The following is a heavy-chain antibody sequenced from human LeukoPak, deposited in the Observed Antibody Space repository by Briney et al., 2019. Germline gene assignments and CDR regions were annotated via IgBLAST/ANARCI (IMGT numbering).Heavy chain of an antibody. CDR2: IYPGDSDT. J-gene: IGHJ4*02. CDR3: ARPDRYFYNSRYFDY. CDR1: GYSFTSYG. D-gene: IGHD3-22*01. V-gene: IGHV5-51*01. Sequence: GESLKISCKGSGYSFTSYGIGWVRQMPGKGLEWMGIIYPGDSDTRYSPSFQGQATISADNYIRTAYLQWTTLKASHTAMYYSARPDRYFYNSRYFDYWGQVPLVTVSS.